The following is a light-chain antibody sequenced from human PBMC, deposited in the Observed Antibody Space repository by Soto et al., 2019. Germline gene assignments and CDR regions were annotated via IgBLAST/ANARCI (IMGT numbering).Light chain of an antibody. CDR3: QQRKT. CDR2: DAS. Sequence: EIVLTQSPATLSLSPGERATLSCRASQSVSSYLAWYQQKPGQAPRLLIYDASNRATGIPARFSGSGSGTDFTLTISCLEPEDFAVYYCQQRKTFGQGTKVDIK. J-gene: IGKJ1*01. CDR1: QSVSSY. V-gene: IGKV3-11*01.